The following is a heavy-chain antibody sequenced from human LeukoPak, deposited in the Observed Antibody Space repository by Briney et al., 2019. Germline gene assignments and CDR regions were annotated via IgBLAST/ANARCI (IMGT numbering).Heavy chain of an antibody. CDR1: GLTFGTYW. CDR2: INHDGSGA. Sequence: GGSLRLSCAASGLTFGTYWMFWVRQAPGKGLEWVAFINHDGSGANYVASVRGRFTVSRDNAKNSLYLQMSSLRAEDTAVYYCARGMSGSYDYWGQGTLVTVSS. J-gene: IGHJ4*02. CDR3: ARGMSGSYDY. V-gene: IGHV3-7*05. D-gene: IGHD1-26*01.